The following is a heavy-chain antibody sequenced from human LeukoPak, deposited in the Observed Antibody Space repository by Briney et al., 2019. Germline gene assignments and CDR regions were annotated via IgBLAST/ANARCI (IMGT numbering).Heavy chain of an antibody. CDR1: EFPFSIHG. Sequence: HPGGSLRLSCAASEFPFSIHGMHWVRQAPGKGLEWVAFIRYDGNDKDYADSVKGRFTISRDNSKNTLYLQMNSLRAEDTAVYYCASLYGSGSYYNAPRYYYGMDVWGQGTTVTVSS. CDR3: ASLYGSGSYYNAPRYYYGMDV. V-gene: IGHV3-30*02. D-gene: IGHD3-10*01. CDR2: IRYDGNDK. J-gene: IGHJ6*02.